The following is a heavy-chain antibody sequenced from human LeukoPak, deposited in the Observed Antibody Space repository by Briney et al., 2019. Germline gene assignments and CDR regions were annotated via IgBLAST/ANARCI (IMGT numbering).Heavy chain of an antibody. Sequence: SETLSLTCTVSGGSISSSRYYWGWIRQPPGKGLEWIGSIYYSGSTYYNPSLKSRVTISVDTSKNQFALKVGSLTAADTAVYYCARRSELRSFEWLSPLDYWGQGTLVTVSS. CDR2: IYYSGST. CDR3: ARRSELRSFEWLSPLDY. V-gene: IGHV4-39*01. D-gene: IGHD3-3*01. CDR1: GGSISSSRYY. J-gene: IGHJ4*02.